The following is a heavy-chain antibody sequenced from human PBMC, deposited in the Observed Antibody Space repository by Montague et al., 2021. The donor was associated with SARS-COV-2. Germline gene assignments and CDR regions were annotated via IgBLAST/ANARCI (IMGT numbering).Heavy chain of an antibody. CDR2: INHSGST. CDR3: ATCNGCSGGSCYSAWDPYYYYGMDA. V-gene: IGHV4-34*01. Sequence: SETLSLTCAVSGGSFSGYYWSWFRQPPGKGLEWIGEINHSGSTSYNPSLKSRVTISSDTTKNQFSPKLRSVTAADTAVYYCATCNGCSGGSCYSAWDPYYYYGMDAWGQGTMVTVSS. CDR1: GGSFSGYY. J-gene: IGHJ6*02. D-gene: IGHD2-15*01.